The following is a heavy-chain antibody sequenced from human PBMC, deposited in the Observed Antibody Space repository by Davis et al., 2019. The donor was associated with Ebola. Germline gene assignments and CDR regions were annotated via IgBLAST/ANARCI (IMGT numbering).Heavy chain of an antibody. J-gene: IGHJ4*02. Sequence: ASVKVSCKASGYTFTSYGISWVRQAPGQGLEWMGWISAYNGNTNYAQKLQGRVTMTTDTSTSTAYMELRSLRSDDTAVYYCARALGGMITLGGAFFDYWGQGTLVTVSS. CDR3: ARALGGMITLGGAFFDY. CDR2: ISAYNGNT. V-gene: IGHV1-18*01. CDR1: GYTFTSYG. D-gene: IGHD3-16*01.